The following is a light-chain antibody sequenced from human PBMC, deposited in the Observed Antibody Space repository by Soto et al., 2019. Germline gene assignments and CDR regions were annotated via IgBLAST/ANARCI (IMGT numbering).Light chain of an antibody. Sequence: EIVMTQSPVALSVSPGERAALSCWASQSAGRNFAWYQQRPGQAPRVLIYGTSTRATGVPARFSGSGSGTDFTLTISSLQSEDFAVYYCQQYNNWPYTFGQGTRLEIK. CDR3: QQYNNWPYT. CDR2: GTS. CDR1: QSAGRN. V-gene: IGKV3-15*01. J-gene: IGKJ2*01.